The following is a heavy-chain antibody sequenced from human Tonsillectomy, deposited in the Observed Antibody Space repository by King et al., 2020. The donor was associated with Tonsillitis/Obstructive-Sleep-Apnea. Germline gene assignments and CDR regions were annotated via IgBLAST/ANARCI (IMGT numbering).Heavy chain of an antibody. CDR3: ARGYSSAWYP. V-gene: IGHV4-59*01. Sequence: QVQLQESGPGLVKPSETLSLTCTVSGGSIRSYYWNWIRQPPGKGLEWIGYIYYSGSTNYNPSLKSRVTISVDTSKNQFSLKLSSVTAADTAVYYCARGYSSAWYPWGQGTLVTVSS. CDR1: GGSIRSYY. D-gene: IGHD6-19*01. J-gene: IGHJ5*02. CDR2: IYYSGST.